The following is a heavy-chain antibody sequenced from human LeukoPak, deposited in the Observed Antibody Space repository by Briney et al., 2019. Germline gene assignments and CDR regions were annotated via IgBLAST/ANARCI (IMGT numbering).Heavy chain of an antibody. V-gene: IGHV1-2*02. D-gene: IGHD6-13*01. J-gene: IGHJ4*02. CDR1: GYPFTGYY. CDR2: INPNSGFT. CDR3: ATHSAAAAVYFDY. Sequence: ASVKVSCKASGYPFTGYYLHWVRQAPGQGLEWMGWINPNSGFTNYAQKFQGRVTMTRDTSISTAYMELSRLRSDDTAVYYCATHSAAAAVYFDYWAQGALVTVSS.